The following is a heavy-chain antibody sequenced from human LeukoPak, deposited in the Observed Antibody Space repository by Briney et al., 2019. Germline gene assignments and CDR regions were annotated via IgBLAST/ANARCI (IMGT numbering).Heavy chain of an antibody. V-gene: IGHV3-11*01. CDR1: GFTFSDYY. Sequence: PGGSLRLSCAASGFTFSDYYMSWIRQAPGKRLEWVSYISSSGSTIYYADSVKGRFIISRDSAKNSLFLQMDSLKVEDTAIYYCTTDRWYSADHWGQGTLVTVSS. J-gene: IGHJ5*02. CDR2: ISSSGSTI. D-gene: IGHD2-15*01. CDR3: TTDRWYSADH.